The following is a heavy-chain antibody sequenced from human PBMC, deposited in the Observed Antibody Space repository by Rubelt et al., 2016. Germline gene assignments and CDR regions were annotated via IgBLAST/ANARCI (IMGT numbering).Heavy chain of an antibody. CDR2: IIHSGST. CDR1: GGSFRGYY. Sequence: QVQLQQWGAGMLKTSETLSLTCAVYGGSFRGYYWSWTRQPPGKGLEWIGEIIHSGSTKYNPSLKSRVTIAVETSKNQFSLKLSSVTAADTAVYYCARGRGLLDGDYVDYWGQGTLVTVSA. V-gene: IGHV4-34*01. CDR3: ARGRGLLDGDYVDY. J-gene: IGHJ4*02. D-gene: IGHD3/OR15-3a*01.